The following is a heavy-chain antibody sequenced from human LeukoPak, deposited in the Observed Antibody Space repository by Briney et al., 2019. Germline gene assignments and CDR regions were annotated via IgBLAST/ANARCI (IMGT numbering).Heavy chain of an antibody. J-gene: IGHJ5*02. CDR2: IYTSGST. Sequence: PSETLSLTCTVSGGSISSYYWSWIRQPAGKGLEWIGRIYTSGSTNYNPSLKSRVTMSVDTSKNQFSLKLSSVTAADTAVYYCARQYPSSWYGLGRNWFDPWGQGTLVTVSS. CDR1: GGSISSYY. CDR3: ARQYPSSWYGLGRNWFDP. V-gene: IGHV4-4*07. D-gene: IGHD6-13*01.